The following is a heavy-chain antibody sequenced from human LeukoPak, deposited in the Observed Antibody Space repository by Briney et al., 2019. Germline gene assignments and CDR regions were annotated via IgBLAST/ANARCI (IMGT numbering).Heavy chain of an antibody. V-gene: IGHV3-15*01. J-gene: IGHJ4*02. Sequence: GGSLRLSCAASGFTFSNAWMSWVRQAPGKGLEWIARIKSKRDGGATEHAASVRGRFIISRDDSKNVMFLQMDSLRNEDTAMYYCATDVPTAIPQIDYWGQGTLVTVSS. CDR1: GFTFSNAW. CDR3: ATDVPTAIPQIDY. D-gene: IGHD2-2*02. CDR2: IKSKRDGGAT.